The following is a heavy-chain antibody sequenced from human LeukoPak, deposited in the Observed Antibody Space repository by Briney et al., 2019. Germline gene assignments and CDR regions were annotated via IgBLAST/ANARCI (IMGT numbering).Heavy chain of an antibody. CDR3: ARHTPLYYYGSGRSAFDI. Sequence: SETLSLTCTVSGGSISSYYWSWIRQPPGKGLEWIGYIYYSGSTNYNPSLKSRVTISVDTSKNQFSLKLSSVTAADTAVYYCARHTPLYYYGSGRSAFDIWGQGTMVTVSS. CDR2: IYYSGST. CDR1: GGSISSYY. D-gene: IGHD3-10*01. V-gene: IGHV4-59*08. J-gene: IGHJ3*02.